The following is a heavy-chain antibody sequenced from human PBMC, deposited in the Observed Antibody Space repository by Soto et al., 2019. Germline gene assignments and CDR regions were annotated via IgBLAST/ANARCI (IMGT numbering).Heavy chain of an antibody. D-gene: IGHD3-10*01. CDR3: ARLRFXGSGSYYFDYDX. CDR2: IYYSGST. Sequence: SETLSLTCTVSGGSIGSGGYYWSWIRQHPGKGLEWIGYIYYSGSTHYNPSLKSRVTISVDTSKNQFSLKLSSVTAADTAVYYCARLRFXGSGSYYFDYDXWGQGTLVTVSS. J-gene: IGHJ4*02. CDR1: GGSIGSGGYY. V-gene: IGHV4-31*03.